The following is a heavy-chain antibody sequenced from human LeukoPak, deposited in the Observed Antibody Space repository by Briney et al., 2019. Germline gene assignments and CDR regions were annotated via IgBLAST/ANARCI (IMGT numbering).Heavy chain of an antibody. D-gene: IGHD1-26*01. CDR1: GYSISSGYY. CDR2: IYHSGST. CDR3: ASLRMGSGGYQAYFDY. V-gene: IGHV4-38-2*02. Sequence: SETLSLTCTVSGYSISSGYYWGWIRQPPGKGLEWIGSIYHSGSTYYNPSLKSRVTISVDTSKNQFSLKLYSVTAADRAVYYCASLRMGSGGYQAYFDYWGQGTLVTVSS. J-gene: IGHJ4*02.